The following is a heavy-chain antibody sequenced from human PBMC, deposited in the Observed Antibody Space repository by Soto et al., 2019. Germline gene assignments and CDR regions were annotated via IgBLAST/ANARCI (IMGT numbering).Heavy chain of an antibody. Sequence: SETLSLTCTVSGGSITSSSYYWGWIRQPPGKGLEWIGNIYYSGSTYYNPSLKSRVTISVDTSKNQFSLKLSSVTAADTTVYYCARLYYYGSGSQMLYYFDFWGQGTPVTVSS. CDR1: GGSITSSSYY. CDR3: ARLYYYGSGSQMLYYFDF. CDR2: IYYSGST. D-gene: IGHD3-10*01. V-gene: IGHV4-39*01. J-gene: IGHJ4*02.